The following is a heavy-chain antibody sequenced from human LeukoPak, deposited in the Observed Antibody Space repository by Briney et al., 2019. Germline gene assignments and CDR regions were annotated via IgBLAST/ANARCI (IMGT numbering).Heavy chain of an antibody. Sequence: PGGSLRLSCAASGFTFSSYSMNWVRQAPGKGLEWVSTITDDGYNTYSADSVKGRITFSRDNSKNTLSLQLRSLRAEDTVVYYCAKDLSYTSGASDHWGQGTLVTVSS. CDR2: ITDDGYNT. J-gene: IGHJ4*02. D-gene: IGHD6-19*01. CDR1: GFTFSSYS. V-gene: IGHV3-23*01. CDR3: AKDLSYTSGASDH.